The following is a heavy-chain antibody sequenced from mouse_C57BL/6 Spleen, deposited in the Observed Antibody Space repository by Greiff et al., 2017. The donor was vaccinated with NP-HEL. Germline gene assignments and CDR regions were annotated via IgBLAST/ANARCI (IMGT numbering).Heavy chain of an antibody. V-gene: IGHV1-26*01. CDR1: GYTFTDYY. J-gene: IGHJ4*01. CDR3: ARRYYGSSDAMDY. CDR2: INPNNGGT. Sequence: EVQLQQSGPELVKPGASVKISCKASGYTFTDYYMNWVKQSHGKSLEWIGDINPNNGGTSYNQKFKGKATLTVDKSSSTAYMELRSLTSEDSAVYYCARRYYGSSDAMDYWGQGTSVTVSS. D-gene: IGHD1-1*01.